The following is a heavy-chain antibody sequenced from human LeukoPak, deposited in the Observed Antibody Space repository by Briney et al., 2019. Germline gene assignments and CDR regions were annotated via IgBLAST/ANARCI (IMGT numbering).Heavy chain of an antibody. D-gene: IGHD2-8*01. J-gene: IGHJ3*02. CDR1: GYTFTGYY. V-gene: IGHV1-2*02. CDR3: ARDRAVRALRHAFDI. CDR2: INPNSGGT. Sequence: ASVKVSCKASGYTFTGYYMHWVRQAPGQGLEWMGWINPNSGGTNYAQKFQGRVTMTRDTSISTAYMELSSLRSEDTAVYYCARDRAVRALRHAFDIWGQGTMVTVSS.